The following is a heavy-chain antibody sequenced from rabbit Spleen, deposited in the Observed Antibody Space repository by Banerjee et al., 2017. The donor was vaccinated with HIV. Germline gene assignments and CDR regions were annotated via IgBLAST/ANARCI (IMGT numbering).Heavy chain of an antibody. J-gene: IGHJ4*01. CDR1: GFSFSSSYV. CDR3: ARDSGSGHYIDVLFNL. D-gene: IGHD1-1*01. V-gene: IGHV1S45*01. Sequence: QEQLEESGGDLVKPEGSLTLTCTASGFSFSSSYVMCWVRQAPGKGLEWIACIYAGSSGSTYYASWAKGRFTITRNTNLNTVDLKMTSLTAADTATYFCARDSGSGHYIDVLFNLWGQGTLVTVS. CDR2: IYAGSSGST.